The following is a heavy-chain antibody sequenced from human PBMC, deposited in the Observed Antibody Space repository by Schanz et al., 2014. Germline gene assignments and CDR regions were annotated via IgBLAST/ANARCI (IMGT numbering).Heavy chain of an antibody. J-gene: IGHJ4*02. CDR1: GFTFSDAW. D-gene: IGHD6-19*01. V-gene: IGHV3-15*01. CDR3: TTYCDGGCAIDN. CDR2: IKSKTDGGTT. Sequence: EVQLVESGGGLGKPGGSLRLSCAASGFTFSDAWMTWVRQAPGKGLEWVGRIKSKTDGGTTDYAAPVKGRFTISRDDSKNTLFLQMNSLKTEDTAVYYCTTYCDGGCAIDNWGQGALVTVSS.